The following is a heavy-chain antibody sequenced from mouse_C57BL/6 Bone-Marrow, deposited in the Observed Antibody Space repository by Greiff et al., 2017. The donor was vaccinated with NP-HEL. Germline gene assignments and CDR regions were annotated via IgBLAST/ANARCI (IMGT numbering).Heavy chain of an antibody. Sequence: EVQGVESGGDLVKPGGSLKLSCAASGFTFSSYGMSWVRQTPDKRLEWVATISSGGSYTYYPDSVKGRFTISRDNAKNTLYLQMSSLKSEDTAMYYCARGGTSDYWGQGTTLTVSS. J-gene: IGHJ2*01. V-gene: IGHV5-6*01. CDR3: ARGGTSDY. D-gene: IGHD3-3*01. CDR1: GFTFSSYG. CDR2: ISSGGSYT.